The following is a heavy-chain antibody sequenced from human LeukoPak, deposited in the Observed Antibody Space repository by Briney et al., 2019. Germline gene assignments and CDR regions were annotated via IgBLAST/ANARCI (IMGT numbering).Heavy chain of an antibody. V-gene: IGHV4-30-2*01. CDR2: IYHSGST. Sequence: ASETLSLTCTVSGGSISSGGYYWSWIRQPPGKGLEWIGYIYHSGSTYYNPSLKSRVTISVDRSKNQFSLKLSSVTAADTAVYYRARYWELLDLFAFDIWGQGTMVTVSS. J-gene: IGHJ3*02. D-gene: IGHD1-26*01. CDR1: GGSISSGGYY. CDR3: ARYWELLDLFAFDI.